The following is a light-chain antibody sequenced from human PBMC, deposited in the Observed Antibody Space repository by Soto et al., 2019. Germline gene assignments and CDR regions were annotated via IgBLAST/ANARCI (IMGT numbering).Light chain of an antibody. CDR3: HQYSGPPYT. V-gene: IGKV3-20*01. J-gene: IGKJ2*01. CDR1: QSVSSSY. Sequence: EIVLTQSPGTLSLSPGEGVALSYRASQSVSSSYLGWFQQRPGQAPRLLIYDTSNRATGIPDRFSGSGSGTDFTLTISRLEPEDFAVYYCHQYSGPPYTVGQGTKLVIK. CDR2: DTS.